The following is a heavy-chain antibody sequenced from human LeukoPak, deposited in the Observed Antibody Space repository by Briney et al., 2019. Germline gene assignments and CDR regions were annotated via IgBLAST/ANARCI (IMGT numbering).Heavy chain of an antibody. CDR3: GRHSAVTTFPLDP. V-gene: IGHV4-4*07. CDR1: GGSISSYY. Sequence: SETLSLTCTVSGGSISSYYWSWIRQPAGKGLEWIGRIYTSGSTNYNPSLKSRVTISVDTSKNQFSLKLTSVTAADTAVYYCGRHSAVTTFPLDPWGQGALVTVSS. D-gene: IGHD4-11*01. CDR2: IYTSGST. J-gene: IGHJ5*02.